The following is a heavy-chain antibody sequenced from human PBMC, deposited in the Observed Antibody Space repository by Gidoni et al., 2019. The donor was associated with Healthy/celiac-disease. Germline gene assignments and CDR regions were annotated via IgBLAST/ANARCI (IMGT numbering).Heavy chain of an antibody. D-gene: IGHD3-3*01. CDR2: MNPNSGNT. Sequence: QVQLVQSGAEVKKPGASVKVSCKASGYTFTSYDINWVRQSTGQGLEWMGWMNPNSGNTGYAQKFKGRVTMTRNTSISTAYMELSSLRSEDTAVYYCARDSDFWSGYHYYYYGMDVWGQGTTVTVSS. V-gene: IGHV1-8*01. CDR3: ARDSDFWSGYHYYYYGMDV. CDR1: GYTFTSYD. J-gene: IGHJ6*02.